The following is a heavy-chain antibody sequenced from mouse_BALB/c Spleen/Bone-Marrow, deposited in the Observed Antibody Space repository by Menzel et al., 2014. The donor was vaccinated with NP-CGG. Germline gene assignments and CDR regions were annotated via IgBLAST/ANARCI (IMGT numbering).Heavy chain of an antibody. Sequence: VQLQQSGAELVKPGASVKLSCTASGFNIKDTYMHWVKQRPERSLEWIGRIDPANGNTKYDPKFQGKATITADTSSNTAYLQLSSLTSEDTAVYYCAMYYYGSSLFAYWGQGTLVTVSA. J-gene: IGHJ3*01. D-gene: IGHD1-1*01. CDR2: IDPANGNT. V-gene: IGHV14-3*02. CDR1: GFNIKDTY. CDR3: AMYYYGSSLFAY.